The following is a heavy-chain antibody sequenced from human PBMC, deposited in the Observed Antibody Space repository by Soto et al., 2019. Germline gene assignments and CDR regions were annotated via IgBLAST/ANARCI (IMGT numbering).Heavy chain of an antibody. CDR1: GYTLTDYY. Sequence: QVHLVQSGAEVKKPGASVTVSCKTSGYTLTDYYMHWVRQAPGQGLEWMAWINPHTCDTGIAERFQGRVTMTRDTSTNTAHMGLTSLTSDDTAIYYCAREGGAAPGARREWYLDLWGRGSLVTVSS. CDR2: INPHTCDT. CDR3: AREGGAAPGARREWYLDL. D-gene: IGHD6-25*01. J-gene: IGHJ2*01. V-gene: IGHV1-2*02.